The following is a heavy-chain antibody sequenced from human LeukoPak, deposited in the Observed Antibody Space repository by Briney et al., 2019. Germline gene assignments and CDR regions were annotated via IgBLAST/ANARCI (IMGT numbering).Heavy chain of an antibody. J-gene: IGHJ4*02. D-gene: IGHD1-26*01. CDR1: GFSLSSSGVG. V-gene: IGHV2-5*02. CDR2: IYWDDDK. Sequence: SGPTLVNPTQTLTLTCTFSGFSLSSSGVGVGWIRQPPGKALEWLALIYWDDDKRYSPSPKSRLSITKDTSKNQVVLTMTNMDPVDTATYYCTRRSGSYSHFDSWGQGTLVTVSS. CDR3: TRRSGSYSHFDS.